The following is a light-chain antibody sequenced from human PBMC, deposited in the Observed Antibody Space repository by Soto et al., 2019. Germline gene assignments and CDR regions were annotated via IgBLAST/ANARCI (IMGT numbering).Light chain of an antibody. J-gene: IGKJ4*01. CDR2: AAS. V-gene: IGKV1-6*01. CDR1: QGIRND. CDR3: LQDYNYPLT. Sequence: AIHMTQSPSSLSASVGDRVTITCRASQGIRNDLGWYQQKPGKAPQLLIYAASSLQSGVPSRFSGSGSGTDFTLTISRLQPEDFATYYCLQDYNYPLTFGGGTKVDIK.